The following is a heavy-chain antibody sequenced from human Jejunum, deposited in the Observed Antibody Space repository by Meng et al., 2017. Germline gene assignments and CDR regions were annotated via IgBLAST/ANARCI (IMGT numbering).Heavy chain of an antibody. CDR1: GGSISSGSYY. CDR2: IYSSGST. V-gene: IGHV4-61*02. D-gene: IGHD1/OR15-1a*01. J-gene: IGHJ4*02. CDR3: ARERVTPTKGLDC. Sequence: LRLSCTVSGGSISSGSYYWNWIRQPAGKGLEWIGRIYSSGSTTYNPSLESRVTISVDTSNNQFSLKLTSVTAADMAVYYCARERVTPTKGLDCWGQGTLVTVSS.